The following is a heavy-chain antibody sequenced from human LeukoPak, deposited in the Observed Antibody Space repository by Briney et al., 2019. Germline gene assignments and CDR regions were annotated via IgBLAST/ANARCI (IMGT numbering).Heavy chain of an antibody. V-gene: IGHV3-30*04. CDR1: GFTFSSYA. CDR3: ARGFSITMVRGVDY. CDR2: ISYDGSNK. Sequence: PGGSLRLSCAASGFTFSSYAMHWVRQAPGKGLEWVAVISYDGSNKYYADSVKGRFTISRDNSKNTLYPQMNSLRAEDTAVYYCARGFSITMVRGVDYWGQGTLVTVSS. J-gene: IGHJ4*02. D-gene: IGHD3-10*01.